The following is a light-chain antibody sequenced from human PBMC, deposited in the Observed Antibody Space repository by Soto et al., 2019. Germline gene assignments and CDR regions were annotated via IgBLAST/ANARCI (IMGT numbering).Light chain of an antibody. CDR1: SGSIASNY. CDR2: EDN. J-gene: IGLJ2*01. Sequence: NFMLTQPHSVSEAPGKTVTISCTRSSGSIASNYVQWYQQRPGSAPTTVIYEDNQRPSGVPDRFSGSIDSSSNSVSLTISGLKTEDEADYSCQSYDSSKGVFGGGTKLTVL. V-gene: IGLV6-57*03. CDR3: QSYDSSKGV.